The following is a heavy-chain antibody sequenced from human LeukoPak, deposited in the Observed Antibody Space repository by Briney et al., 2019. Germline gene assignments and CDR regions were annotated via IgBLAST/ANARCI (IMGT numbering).Heavy chain of an antibody. Sequence: ASVKVSCKASGYTFTNYDINWVRQASGQGFEWMGWMNPNSGNSGYAQKFQGRVTMTRNTSISTAYMELSSLRSEDTAVYYCARATIRYDSSGYYFDYWGQGILVTVSS. D-gene: IGHD3-22*01. CDR2: MNPNSGNS. J-gene: IGHJ4*02. CDR1: GYTFTNYD. CDR3: ARATIRYDSSGYYFDY. V-gene: IGHV1-8*02.